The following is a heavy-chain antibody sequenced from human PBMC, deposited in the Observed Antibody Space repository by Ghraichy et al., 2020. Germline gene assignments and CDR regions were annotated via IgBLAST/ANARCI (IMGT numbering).Heavy chain of an antibody. V-gene: IGHV3-23*01. D-gene: IGHD3-10*01. CDR2: MSGSGGST. Sequence: GGSLRLSCAASEFTFSSYAMSWVRQAPGKGLEWVSAMSGSGGSTYYADSVKGRFTISRDISKNTRYLQMNSRRAEDTAVYYCTSMVRGLIITACFDYWGQGTLVTVSS. J-gene: IGHJ4*02. CDR3: TSMVRGLIITACFDY. CDR1: EFTFSSYA.